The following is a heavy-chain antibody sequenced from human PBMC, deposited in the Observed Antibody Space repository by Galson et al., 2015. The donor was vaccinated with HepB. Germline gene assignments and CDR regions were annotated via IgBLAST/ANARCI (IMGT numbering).Heavy chain of an antibody. Sequence: SLRLSCAASGFTFDDYTMHWVRQAPGKGLEWVSLISWDGGSTYYADSVKGRFTVSRDNSKNSLYLQMNSLRTEDTALYYCAKEGGGQVRGVMNPEGIYYYYGMDVWGQGATVTVPS. CDR1: GFTFDDYT. CDR3: AKEGGGQVRGVMNPEGIYYYYGMDV. D-gene: IGHD3-10*01. J-gene: IGHJ6*02. V-gene: IGHV3-43*01. CDR2: ISWDGGST.